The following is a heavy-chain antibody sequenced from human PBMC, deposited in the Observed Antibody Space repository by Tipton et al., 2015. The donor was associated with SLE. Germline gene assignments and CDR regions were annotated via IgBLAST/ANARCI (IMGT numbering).Heavy chain of an antibody. Sequence: QVQLVQSGAEVKRPGASVKVSCKAPEYIFTYYYVHWERQAPGQGLEWLGMVNQSDGNTAYAQRFQGRVTMTRDRSTSTVYMDLSSLRSDDTAVYYCAKEWGAMDVWGQGTTVTVSS. CDR1: EYIFTYYY. CDR2: VNQSDGNT. V-gene: IGHV1-46*01. D-gene: IGHD3-3*01. J-gene: IGHJ6*02. CDR3: AKEWGAMDV.